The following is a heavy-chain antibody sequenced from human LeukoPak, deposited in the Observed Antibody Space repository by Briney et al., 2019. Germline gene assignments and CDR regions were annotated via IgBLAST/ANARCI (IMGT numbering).Heavy chain of an antibody. V-gene: IGHV3-7*01. CDR2: IKPDGSAQ. J-gene: IGHJ5*02. CDR1: GFTFSYSW. Sequence: GGSLRLSCAASGFTFSYSWMSWVRQAPGKGLEWVATIKPDGSAQYYVDSVKGRFTISRDNAKNSLFLQINSLRAEDTAVYYCANGGTYSSGPWGQGTLVTVSS. CDR3: ANGGTYSSGP. D-gene: IGHD3-22*01.